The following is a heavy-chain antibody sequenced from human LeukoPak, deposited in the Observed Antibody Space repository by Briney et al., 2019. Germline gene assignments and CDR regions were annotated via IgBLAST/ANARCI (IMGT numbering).Heavy chain of an antibody. Sequence: ASVKVSCKASGYTFTGYYMHWLRQAPGQGLEWMGWINPNSGGTNYAQKFQGRVTMTRDTSISTAYMELSRLRSDDTAVYYCADLYGDYDSFDIWGQGTMVTVSS. V-gene: IGHV1-2*02. D-gene: IGHD4-17*01. J-gene: IGHJ3*02. CDR3: ADLYGDYDSFDI. CDR2: INPNSGGT. CDR1: GYTFTGYY.